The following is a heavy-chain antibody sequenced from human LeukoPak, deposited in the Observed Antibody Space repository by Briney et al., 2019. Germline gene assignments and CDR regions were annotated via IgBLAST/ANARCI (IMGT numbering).Heavy chain of an antibody. CDR2: ISGSGGST. V-gene: IGHV3-23*01. CDR3: AKDYYYGSGSRNWFDP. D-gene: IGHD3-10*01. J-gene: IGHJ5*02. Sequence: GALRLSCAASGFTFSSCAMSWVRQAPGKGLEWVSAISGSGGSTYYADSVKGRFTISRDNSKNTLYLQMNSLRAEDTAVYYCAKDYYYGSGSRNWFDPWGQGTLVTVSS. CDR1: GFTFSSCA.